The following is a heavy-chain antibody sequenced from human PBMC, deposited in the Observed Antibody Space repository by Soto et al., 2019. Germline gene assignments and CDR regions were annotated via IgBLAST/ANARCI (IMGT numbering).Heavy chain of an antibody. CDR1: GFTFSNYA. J-gene: IGHJ4*02. D-gene: IGHD6-13*01. Sequence: EVQLLESGGGLVQPGGSLRLSCAASGFTFSNYALTWVRQAPGKGLEWVSTISGNGGSRYSADSVKGRFTISRDNSENTLYLLMNSLRAEDTAVYYCAKDRESSTWFGTGDYWGQGTLVAVSS. V-gene: IGHV3-23*01. CDR2: ISGNGGSR. CDR3: AKDRESSTWFGTGDY.